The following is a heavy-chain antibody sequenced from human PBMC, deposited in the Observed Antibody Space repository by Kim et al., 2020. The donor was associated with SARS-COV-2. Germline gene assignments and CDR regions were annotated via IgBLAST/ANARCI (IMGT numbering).Heavy chain of an antibody. J-gene: IGHJ4*02. CDR2: ST. Sequence: STNYIPSLQSRVTRSVDTSKNQFSRKLISVTAADTAVYYCAASSIAVADYWGQGTLVTVSS. CDR3: AASSIAVADY. D-gene: IGHD6-19*01. V-gene: IGHV4-59*01.